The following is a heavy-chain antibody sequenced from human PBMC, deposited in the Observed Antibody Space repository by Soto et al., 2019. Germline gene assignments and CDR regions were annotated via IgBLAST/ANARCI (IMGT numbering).Heavy chain of an antibody. CDR3: ARWATPKIFGVVSSFDP. Sequence: SETLSLTCTVSGGSISSGGYYWSWIRQHPGKGLEWIGYIYYSGSTYYNPSLKGRVTISVDTSKNQFSLKLSSVTAADTAVYYCARWATPKIFGVVSSFDPWGQGTLVTVSS. D-gene: IGHD3-3*01. CDR2: IYYSGST. CDR1: GGSISSGGYY. J-gene: IGHJ5*02. V-gene: IGHV4-31*03.